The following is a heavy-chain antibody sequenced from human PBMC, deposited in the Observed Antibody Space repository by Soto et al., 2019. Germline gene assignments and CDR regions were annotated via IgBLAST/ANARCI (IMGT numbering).Heavy chain of an antibody. CDR3: ARDLGYCRSGTCYREWFDP. V-gene: IGHV1-18*01. CDR2: VGGDNGHT. CDR1: GYTFTTHG. D-gene: IGHD2-15*01. J-gene: IGHJ5*02. Sequence: QVQLVQSGAEVKKPGDPMKVSCKASGYTFTTHGISWVRQAPGQGLEWMGWVGGDNGHTNYAQSLQGRVTMTTDTSTNTAYMELRSLRSDDTAVYYCARDLGYCRSGTCYREWFDPWGQGTLVTVSS.